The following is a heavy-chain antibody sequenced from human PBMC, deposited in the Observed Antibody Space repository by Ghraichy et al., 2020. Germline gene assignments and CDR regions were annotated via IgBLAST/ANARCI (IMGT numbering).Heavy chain of an antibody. D-gene: IGHD3-3*01. J-gene: IGHJ4*02. CDR1: GDSVSSNSAA. CDR3: ARDQSITIFGVLIADFDY. Sequence: SQTLSLTCAISGDSVSSNSAAWNWIRQSPSRGLEWLGRTYYRSKWYNEYAVSLKSRITINPDTSKNQFSLQLSSVTPEDTAVYYCARDQSITIFGVLIADFDYWGQGTLVTVSS. V-gene: IGHV6-1*01. CDR2: TYYRSKWYN.